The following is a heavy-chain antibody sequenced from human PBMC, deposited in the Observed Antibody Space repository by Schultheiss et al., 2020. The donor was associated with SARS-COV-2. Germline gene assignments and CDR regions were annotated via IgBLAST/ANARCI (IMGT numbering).Heavy chain of an antibody. CDR3: ARDGRRGLDY. J-gene: IGHJ4*02. D-gene: IGHD2-15*01. CDR1: GGSFSGYY. CDR2: IYHSGST. V-gene: IGHV4-34*01. Sequence: SETLSLTCAVYGGSFSGYYWSWIRQPPGKGLEWIGEIYHSGSTYYNPSLRSRVTISVDTSKKQFSLKLSSVTAADTAVYYCARDGRRGLDYWGQGTLVTVSS.